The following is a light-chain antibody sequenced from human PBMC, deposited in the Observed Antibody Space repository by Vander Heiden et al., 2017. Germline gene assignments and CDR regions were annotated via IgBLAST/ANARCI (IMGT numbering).Light chain of an antibody. Sequence: IVMTHSPASLSASAAERATLSCLASQLVCSFLPSYKQKPGQAPRLLIYGASTRATGIPARFSGSGSGTEFTLTISSLQSEDFAVYYCQQYDNWPRTFGQGTKVEIK. J-gene: IGKJ1*01. V-gene: IGKV3-15*01. CDR2: GAS. CDR1: QLVCSF. CDR3: QQYDNWPRT.